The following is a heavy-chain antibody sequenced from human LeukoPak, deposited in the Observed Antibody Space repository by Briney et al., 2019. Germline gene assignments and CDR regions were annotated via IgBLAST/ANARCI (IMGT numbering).Heavy chain of an antibody. J-gene: IGHJ4*02. CDR1: GCTFSSYD. CDR3: ARAGWLQPYDY. D-gene: IGHD5-24*01. CDR2: MNPNSGNT. V-gene: IGHV1-8*01. Sequence: ASVKVSCKSSGCTFSSYDIHWVRQATGQGLEWMGWMNPNSGNTDYAQKFQARVTMTRNTSISTAYMELNNLISEDTAVYYCARAGWLQPYDYWGQGTLVTVSS.